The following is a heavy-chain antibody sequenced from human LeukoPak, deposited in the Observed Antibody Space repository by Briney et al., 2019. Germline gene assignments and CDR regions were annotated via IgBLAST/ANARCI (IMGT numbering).Heavy chain of an antibody. CDR2: INHSGST. V-gene: IGHV4-34*01. CDR3: ARESSYYYDSSDPEY. D-gene: IGHD3-22*01. CDR1: GFTFSSYS. Sequence: PGGSLRLSCAASGFTFSSYSMNWVRQPPGKGLEWIGEINHSGSTNYNPSLKSRVTISVDTSKNQFSLKLSSVTAADTAVYYCARESSYYYDSSDPEYWGQGTLVTVSS. J-gene: IGHJ4*02.